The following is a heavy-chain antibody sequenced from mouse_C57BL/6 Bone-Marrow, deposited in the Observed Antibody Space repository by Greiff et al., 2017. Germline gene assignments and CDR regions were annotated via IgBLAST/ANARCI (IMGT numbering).Heavy chain of an antibody. CDR2: IDPENGDT. J-gene: IGHJ3*01. CDR1: GFNIKDDY. V-gene: IGHV14-4*01. CDR3: TWITTVVATGAY. D-gene: IGHD1-1*01. Sequence: EVMLVESGAELVRPGASVKLSCTASGFNIKDDYMHWVKQRPEQGLEWIGWIDPENGDTEYASKFQGKATITADTSSNTAYLQLSSLTSEDTAVXYCTWITTVVATGAYWGQGTLVTVSA.